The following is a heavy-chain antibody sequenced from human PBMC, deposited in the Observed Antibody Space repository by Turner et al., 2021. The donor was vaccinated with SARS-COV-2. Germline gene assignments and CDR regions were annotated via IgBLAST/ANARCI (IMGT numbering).Heavy chain of an antibody. D-gene: IGHD3-9*01. CDR2: VYYSGGT. J-gene: IGHJ4*02. V-gene: IGHV4-39*01. CDR3: ARHGLDILTGVFDY. Sequence: QLQLQESGPGLVKPSETLSLTCTVSGGSISNNNYYWGWIRQSPGKGLEWIGTVYYSGGTYYNPSLKSRVTISVDTSKNQFSLKLGSVTAADTAVYYCARHGLDILTGVFDYWGQGILVTVSS. CDR1: GGSISNNNYY.